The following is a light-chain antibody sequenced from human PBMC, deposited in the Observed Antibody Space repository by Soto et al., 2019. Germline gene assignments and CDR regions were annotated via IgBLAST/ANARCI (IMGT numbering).Light chain of an antibody. CDR2: DAS. CDR3: QQYANLPLT. J-gene: IGKJ3*01. CDR1: DDISNY. V-gene: IGKV1-33*01. Sequence: DIQMTQSPSSLSASVGDRVTITCQASDDISNYLNWSQQKPGKAPKVLIYDASHLESGVPSRFSGGGSGTEFTFTISSLQAEDIETYYCQQYANLPLTFGPGTKVDIQ.